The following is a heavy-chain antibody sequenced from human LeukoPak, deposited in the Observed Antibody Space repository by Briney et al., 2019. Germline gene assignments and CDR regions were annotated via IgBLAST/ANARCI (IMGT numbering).Heavy chain of an antibody. CDR1: GGSISSYY. CDR3: AKNQYYGSSYYYYYMDV. Sequence: SETLSLTCTVSGGSISSYYWSWIRQPPGKGLEWIGYIYYSGSTNYNPSLKSRVTISVDTSKNQFSLKLSSVTAADTAVYYCAKNQYYGSSYYYYYMDVWGKGTTVTISS. J-gene: IGHJ6*03. V-gene: IGHV4-59*01. CDR2: IYYSGST. D-gene: IGHD3-10*01.